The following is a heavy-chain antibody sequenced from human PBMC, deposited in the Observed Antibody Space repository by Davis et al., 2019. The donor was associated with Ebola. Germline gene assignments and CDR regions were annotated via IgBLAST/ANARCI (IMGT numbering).Heavy chain of an antibody. J-gene: IGHJ6*02. V-gene: IGHV3-33*01. Sequence: GEFLKISCAASGFTFSSYGMHWVRQAPGKGLEWVAVIWYDGSNKYYADSVKGRFTISRDNSKNTLYLQMNSLRAEDTAVYYCAREDIVVVPAARTWGYYYYGMDVWGQGTTVTVSS. D-gene: IGHD2-2*01. CDR2: IWYDGSNK. CDR1: GFTFSSYG. CDR3: AREDIVVVPAARTWGYYYYGMDV.